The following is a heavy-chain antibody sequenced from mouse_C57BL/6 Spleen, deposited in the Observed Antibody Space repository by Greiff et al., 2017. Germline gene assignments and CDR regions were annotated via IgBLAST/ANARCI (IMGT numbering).Heavy chain of an antibody. CDR3: AREKEIEYYDDDRGFAY. CDR1: GYAFSSYW. V-gene: IGHV1-80*01. CDR2: IYPGDGDT. D-gene: IGHD2-4*01. Sequence: QVQLQQSGAELVKPGASVKISCKASGYAFSSYWMNWVKQRPGKGLEWIGQIYPGDGDTNYNGKFKGKATLTADKSSSTAYMQLSSLTSEDSAVYFCAREKEIEYYDDDRGFAYWGQGTLVTVSA. J-gene: IGHJ3*01.